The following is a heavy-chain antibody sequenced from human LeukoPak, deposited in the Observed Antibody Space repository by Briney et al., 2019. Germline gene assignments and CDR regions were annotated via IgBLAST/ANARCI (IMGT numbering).Heavy chain of an antibody. V-gene: IGHV3-7*01. D-gene: IGHD3-10*01. J-gene: IGHJ6*03. CDR3: ARGGTGITMVRGVRNYYYYYMDV. Sequence: PGGSLRLSCAASGFTFSSYWMSWVRQAPGKGLEWVANIKQDGSEKYYVDSVKGRFTISRDNAKNLLYLQMNSLRAEDTAVYYCARGGTGITMVRGVRNYYYYYMDVWGKGTTVTVSS. CDR1: GFTFSSYW. CDR2: IKQDGSEK.